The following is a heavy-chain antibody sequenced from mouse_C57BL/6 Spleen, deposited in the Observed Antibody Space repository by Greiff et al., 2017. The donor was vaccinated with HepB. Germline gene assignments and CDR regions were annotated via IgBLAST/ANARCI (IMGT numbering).Heavy chain of an antibody. Sequence: VQLQQPGAELVKPGASVKLSCKASGYTFTSYWMHWVKQRPGQGLEWIGMIHPNSGSTNYNEKFKSKATLTVDNSSSTAYMQLSSLTSEDSAVYYCARYGSSYEYFDVWGTGTTVTVSS. CDR1: GYTFTSYW. CDR2: IHPNSGST. CDR3: ARYGSSYEYFDV. J-gene: IGHJ1*03. V-gene: IGHV1-64*01. D-gene: IGHD1-1*01.